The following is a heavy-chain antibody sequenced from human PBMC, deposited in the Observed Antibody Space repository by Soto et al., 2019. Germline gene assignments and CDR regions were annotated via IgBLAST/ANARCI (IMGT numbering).Heavy chain of an antibody. J-gene: IGHJ4*02. CDR2: ISSGSSNI. V-gene: IGHV3-21*01. CDR1: GFAFRSYN. Sequence: GSLRLSCAASGFAFRSYNMNWVRQAPGKGLEWVASISSGSSNIYYADSVKGRFTISRDNAKNSLFLQMDSLRAEDSAVYYCASATVVAATFDFWGQGTLVTVSS. CDR3: ASATVVAATFDF. D-gene: IGHD2-15*01.